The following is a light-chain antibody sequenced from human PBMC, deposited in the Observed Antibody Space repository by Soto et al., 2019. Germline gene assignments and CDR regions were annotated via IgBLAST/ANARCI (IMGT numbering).Light chain of an antibody. V-gene: IGKV3-20*01. J-gene: IGKJ3*01. CDR1: QSVTNSY. CDR3: QQYGLSPGLFT. Sequence: EIVLTQSPGTLSLSPGESATLSCRASQSVTNSYLAWYQQKPGQAPRLLIYGASTRATGIPDRFSGSGSGTDFTLTISRLDPEDVAVYYCQQYGLSPGLFTFGPGTKVDIK. CDR2: GAS.